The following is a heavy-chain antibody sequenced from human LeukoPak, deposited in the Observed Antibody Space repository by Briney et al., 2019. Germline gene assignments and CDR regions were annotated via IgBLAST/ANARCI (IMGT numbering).Heavy chain of an antibody. CDR2: LSYVEHT. D-gene: IGHD4-17*01. CDR1: GFTFSSYG. CDR3: ARLNRPGHEYGDYEYCDS. V-gene: IGHV3-30*03. J-gene: IGHJ4*02. Sequence: GRSLRLSCAASGFTFSSYGMHWVRQAPGKGLEWVAVLSYVEHTAYAESVKGRFSISRDVSESTLYLQMDSLRVEDTAVYYCARLNRPGHEYGDYEYCDSWGQGTLVTVSS.